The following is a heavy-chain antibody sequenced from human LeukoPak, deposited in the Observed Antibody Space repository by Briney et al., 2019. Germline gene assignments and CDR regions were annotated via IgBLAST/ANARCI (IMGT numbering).Heavy chain of an antibody. V-gene: IGHV4-59*01. D-gene: IGHD6-19*01. CDR2: IYYSGST. CDR3: ARVRPYSSGWIDYYYYYMDV. Sequence: SETLSLTCTVSGGSISSYYWSWIRQPPGKGLEWIGYIYYSGSTNYNPSLKSRVTISVDTSKNQFSLKLSSVTAADTAVYYCARVRPYSSGWIDYYYYYMDVWGKGTTVTISS. J-gene: IGHJ6*03. CDR1: GGSISSYY.